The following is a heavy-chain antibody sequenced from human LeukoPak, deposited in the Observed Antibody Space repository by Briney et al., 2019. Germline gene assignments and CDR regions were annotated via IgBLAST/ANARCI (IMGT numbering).Heavy chain of an antibody. V-gene: IGHV3-15*01. CDR3: NTFNWNSPFDY. J-gene: IGHJ4*02. CDR2: IRSKTSGGTT. Sequence: GGSLRLPCTASGFTFSDAWVTWVRQAPGKGLEWVGRIRSKTSGGTTDYAAPVNGRFTISSDDSKNTIFLQMNSLKTEDTAVYYCNTFNWNSPFDYWGQGTLVTVSS. D-gene: IGHD1-20*01. CDR1: GFTFSDAW.